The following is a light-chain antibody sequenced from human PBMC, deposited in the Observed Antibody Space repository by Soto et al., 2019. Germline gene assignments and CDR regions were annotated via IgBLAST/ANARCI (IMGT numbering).Light chain of an antibody. CDR3: QHYNSYSEA. Sequence: DIQLTQSPSFLSASVGDRVTITCRASQGISSYLAWYQQKPGKAPKLLIYAASTLQSGVPSRFSGSGSGTEFTLTISSLQPEDFATYYCQHYNSYSEAFGQGTRWIS. CDR2: AAS. J-gene: IGKJ1*01. CDR1: QGISSY. V-gene: IGKV1-9*01.